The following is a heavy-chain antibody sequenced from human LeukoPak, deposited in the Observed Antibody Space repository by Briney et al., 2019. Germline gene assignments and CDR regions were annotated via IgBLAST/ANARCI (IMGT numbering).Heavy chain of an antibody. CDR2: ISSSGSTI. CDR1: GFTFRSYE. D-gene: IGHD3-22*01. Sequence: PGGSLRLSCAASGFTFRSYEMNWVRQPPGKGLEWVSYISSSGSTIYYADSVKGRFTISRDNAKNSLYLQMNSLRAEDTAVYYCARDLEYYYDSSGYSGYWGQGTLVTVSS. J-gene: IGHJ4*02. V-gene: IGHV3-48*03. CDR3: ARDLEYYYDSSGYSGY.